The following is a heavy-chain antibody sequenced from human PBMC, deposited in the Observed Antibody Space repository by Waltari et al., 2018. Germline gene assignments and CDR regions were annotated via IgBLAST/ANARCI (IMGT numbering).Heavy chain of an antibody. CDR1: CFIVSSNY. J-gene: IGHJ4*02. CDR3: AGRGEEAPGASGWAWGYGF. CDR2: TSGGGTT. Sequence: EVQLVESGGVLIQPGGSLRLSCAASCFIVSSNYSGWVRQAPGRGLEWVSATSGGGTTYYAESVKGRFTVSRDNSKNTLYLQMNSLRVEDTAFYYCAGRGEEAPGASGWAWGYGFWGQGTLVTVSS. D-gene: IGHD2-2*01. V-gene: IGHV3-53*01.